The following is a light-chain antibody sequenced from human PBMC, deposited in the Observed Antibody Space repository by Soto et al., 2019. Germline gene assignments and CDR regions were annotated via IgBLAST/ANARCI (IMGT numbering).Light chain of an antibody. J-gene: IGKJ2*01. CDR1: QSVSSS. CDR3: QRRSNWHRT. V-gene: IGKV3-11*01. CDR2: DAS. Sequence: EIVLTQSPATLSLSPGERATLSCRASQSVSSSLGWYQQIPGQAPRLLIYDASNRATGIPARFSGSGSGTDFTLTISSLEPEDFAVYYCQRRSNWHRTFGQGTKLEIK.